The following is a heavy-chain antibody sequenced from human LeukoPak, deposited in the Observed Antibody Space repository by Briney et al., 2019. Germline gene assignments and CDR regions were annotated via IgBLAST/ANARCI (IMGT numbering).Heavy chain of an antibody. CDR1: GGSISSGGYY. J-gene: IGHJ5*02. D-gene: IGHD4-17*01. CDR3: ARDNGDYGNWFDP. Sequence: KSSETLSLTCTVSGGSISSGGYYWSWIRQHPGKGLEWIGYIYYSGSTYYNPSLKSRVTISVDTSKNQFSLKLSSVTAADTAVYYCARDNGDYGNWFDPWGQGTLVTVSS. CDR2: IYYSGST. V-gene: IGHV4-31*03.